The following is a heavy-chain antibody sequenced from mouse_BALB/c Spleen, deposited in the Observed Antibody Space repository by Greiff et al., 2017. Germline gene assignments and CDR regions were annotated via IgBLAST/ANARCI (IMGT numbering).Heavy chain of an antibody. CDR3: ARYYGNYVDYYAMDY. J-gene: IGHJ4*01. D-gene: IGHD2-1*01. CDR2: ISNGGGST. Sequence: DVKLVESGGGLVQPGGSLKLSCAASGFTFSSYTMSWVRQTPEKRLEWVAYISNGGGSTYYPDTVKGRFTISRDNAKNTLYLQMSSLKSEDTAMYYCARYYGNYVDYYAMDYWGQGTSVTVSS. CDR1: GFTFSSYT. V-gene: IGHV5-12-2*01.